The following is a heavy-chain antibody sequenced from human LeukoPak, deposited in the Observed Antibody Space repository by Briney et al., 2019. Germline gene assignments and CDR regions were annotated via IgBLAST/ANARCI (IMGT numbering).Heavy chain of an antibody. D-gene: IGHD6-13*01. CDR2: IYHSGST. J-gene: IGHJ6*02. V-gene: IGHV4-4*02. CDR1: GGSISSSNW. CDR3: ARDKKVAAAGRRPYYYYGMDV. Sequence: SENLSLTCAVSGGSISSSNWWSWVRQPPGKGLEWIGEIYHSGSTNYNPSLKSRVTISVDKSKNQFSLKLSSVTAADTAVYYCARDKKVAAAGRRPYYYYGMDVWGQGTTVTVSS.